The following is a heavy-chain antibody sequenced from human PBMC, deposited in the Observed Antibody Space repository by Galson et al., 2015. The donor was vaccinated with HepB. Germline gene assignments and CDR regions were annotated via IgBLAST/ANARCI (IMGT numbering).Heavy chain of an antibody. D-gene: IGHD6-19*01. V-gene: IGHV3-53*04. CDR1: GFTVSSNY. CDR2: IYSGGST. CDR3: ARVKGWYNAPGWFDP. Sequence: SLRLSCAASGFTVSSNYMSWVRQAPGKGLEWVSVIYSGGSTYYADSVKGRFTISRHNSKNTLYLQMNSLRAEDTAVYYCARVKGWYNAPGWFDPWGQGTLVTVSS. J-gene: IGHJ5*02.